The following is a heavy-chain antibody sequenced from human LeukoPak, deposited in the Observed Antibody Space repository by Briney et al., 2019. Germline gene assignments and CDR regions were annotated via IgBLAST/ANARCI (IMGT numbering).Heavy chain of an antibody. J-gene: IGHJ4*02. Sequence: GGSLRLSCAASGYTFSSYWMHWVRQAPGKGLVWVSRINSDGSSTSYADSVKGRFTISRDNAKNTLYLQMNSLRAEDTAVYYCVSHCSTTSCYLYWGQGTLVTVSS. V-gene: IGHV3-74*01. CDR1: GYTFSSYW. CDR3: VSHCSTTSCYLY. D-gene: IGHD2-2*01. CDR2: INSDGSST.